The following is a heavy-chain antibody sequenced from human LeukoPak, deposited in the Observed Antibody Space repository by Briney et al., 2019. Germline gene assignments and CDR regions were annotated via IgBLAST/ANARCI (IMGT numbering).Heavy chain of an antibody. D-gene: IGHD6-19*01. CDR3: AKDASSGWYIDY. CDR2: ITWDGGST. V-gene: IGHV3-43D*03. Sequence: GGSLRLSCAASGFTFDDYAMHWVRQAPGKGLEWVSLITWDGGSTYYADSVKGRFTISRDNSKNSVYLQMNSLKTEDTAFYYCAKDASSGWYIDYWGQGALVTVSS. CDR1: GFTFDDYA. J-gene: IGHJ4*02.